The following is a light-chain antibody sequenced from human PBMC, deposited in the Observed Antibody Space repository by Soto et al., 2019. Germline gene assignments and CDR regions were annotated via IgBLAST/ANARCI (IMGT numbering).Light chain of an antibody. CDR3: QQRSNWPSIT. V-gene: IGKV3-11*01. J-gene: IGKJ5*01. Sequence: IVLTQSPPSLSLFPGERATVSCRASQSVSSYLAWYQQKPGQAPRLLIYGASTRATGIPARFSGSGSGTEFTLTISSLQSEDSAVYYCQQRSNWPSITFGQGTRLETK. CDR2: GAS. CDR1: QSVSSY.